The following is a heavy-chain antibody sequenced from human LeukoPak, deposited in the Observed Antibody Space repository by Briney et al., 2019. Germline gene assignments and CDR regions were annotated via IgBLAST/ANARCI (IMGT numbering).Heavy chain of an antibody. Sequence: GASVKVSCKASGYTFTSYDINWVRQAPGQGLEWMGWINPNSGGTNYAQKFQGWVTMTRDTSISTAYMELSRLRSDDTAVYYCARVPATVVTPGDYYGMDVWGQGTTVTVSS. D-gene: IGHD4-23*01. J-gene: IGHJ6*02. CDR3: ARVPATVVTPGDYYGMDV. CDR2: INPNSGGT. V-gene: IGHV1-2*04. CDR1: GYTFTSYD.